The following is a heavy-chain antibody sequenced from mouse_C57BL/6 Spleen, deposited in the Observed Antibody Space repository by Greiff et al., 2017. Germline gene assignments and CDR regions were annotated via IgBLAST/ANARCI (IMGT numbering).Heavy chain of an antibody. CDR2: IHPNSGST. V-gene: IGHV1-64*01. J-gene: IGHJ1*03. Sequence: QVQLQQPGAELVKPGASVKLSCKASGYTFTSYWMHWVKQRPGQGLEWLGMIHPNSGSTNYNEQFKSKATLTGDKSSSTADMPRSSLTSEDSAVYYCARRGYYGSSPNWYFDVWGTGTTVTVSS. D-gene: IGHD1-1*01. CDR1: GYTFTSYW. CDR3: ARRGYYGSSPNWYFDV.